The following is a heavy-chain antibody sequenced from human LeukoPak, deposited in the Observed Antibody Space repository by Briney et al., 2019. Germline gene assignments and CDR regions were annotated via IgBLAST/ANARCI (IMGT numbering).Heavy chain of an antibody. J-gene: IGHJ5*02. D-gene: IGHD1-26*01. CDR1: GGSISSSSYY. CDR3: ASRSRSGRNWFDP. V-gene: IGHV4-39*07. CDR2: IYYSGST. Sequence: SETLSLTCTVSGGSISSSSYYWGWIRQPPGKGLEWIGSIYYSGSTYYNPSLKSRVTISVDTSKNQFSLKLSSVTAADTAVYYCASRSRSGRNWFDPWGQGTLVTVSS.